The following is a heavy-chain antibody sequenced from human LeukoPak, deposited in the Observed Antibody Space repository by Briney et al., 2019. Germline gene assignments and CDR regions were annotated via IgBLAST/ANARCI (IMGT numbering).Heavy chain of an antibody. Sequence: GASVKVSCKASGYTFTGYYMHWVRQAPGQGLEWMGWINPHSGGTNYAQKFQGRITMTRDTSISTAYMELSRLRSDDTAVYYCGRVVGGNYYGSETDDYWGQGTLVTVSS. D-gene: IGHD3-10*01. CDR3: GRVVGGNYYGSETDDY. CDR1: GYTFTGYY. J-gene: IGHJ4*02. CDR2: INPHSGGT. V-gene: IGHV1-2*02.